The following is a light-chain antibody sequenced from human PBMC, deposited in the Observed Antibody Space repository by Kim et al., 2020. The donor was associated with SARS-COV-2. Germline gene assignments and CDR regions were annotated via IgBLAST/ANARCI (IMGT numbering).Light chain of an antibody. CDR1: QAIRNN. V-gene: IGKV1-6*01. CDR3: LQDYNYPYT. Sequence: SASVGDRVTNTCRASQAIRNNLGWYQHKPGRPPKLLIYATSTLHSGVPSRFSGSGSATDFTLTISSLQPEDFATYYCLQDYNYPYTFGQGTKLEI. CDR2: ATS. J-gene: IGKJ2*01.